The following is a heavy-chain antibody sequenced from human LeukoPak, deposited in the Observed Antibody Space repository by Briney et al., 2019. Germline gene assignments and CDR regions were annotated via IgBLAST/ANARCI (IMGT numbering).Heavy chain of an antibody. Sequence: SETLSLTCTVSGGSISSSSYYWGWIRQPPGKGLEWIGSIYYSGSTYYNPSLKSRVTISVDTSKNQFSLKLSSVTAADTAVYYCARLWFGTNYYFDYWGQGTLVTVSS. J-gene: IGHJ4*02. D-gene: IGHD3-10*01. CDR3: ARLWFGTNYYFDY. V-gene: IGHV4-39*01. CDR2: IYYSGST. CDR1: GGSISSSSYY.